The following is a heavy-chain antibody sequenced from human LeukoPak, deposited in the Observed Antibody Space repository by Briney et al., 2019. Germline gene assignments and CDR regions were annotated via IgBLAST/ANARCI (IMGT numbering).Heavy chain of an antibody. V-gene: IGHV4-59*01. Sequence: SETLSLTCTVSGGSISSYYWSWIRQPPGKGLEWIGYIYYSGSTNYNPSLKSRVTISVDTSKNQFSLKLSSVTAADTAVYYCGRGKASGYSHSKYFDYWGQGTLVTVSS. CDR3: GRGKASGYSHSKYFDY. J-gene: IGHJ4*02. CDR1: GGSISSYY. D-gene: IGHD5-24*01. CDR2: IYYSGST.